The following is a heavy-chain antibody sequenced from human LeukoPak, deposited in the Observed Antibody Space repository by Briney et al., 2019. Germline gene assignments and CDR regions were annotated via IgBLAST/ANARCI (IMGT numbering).Heavy chain of an antibody. J-gene: IGHJ3*02. CDR1: GYSFSNYW. Sequence: GESLKISCYGSGYSFSNYWIAWVRQMPGTGLEWMGIIYPGDSRTRYSPSFQGQVTISADKSISTAYLQWSSLKASDTAMYYCARPYYGSGSYLAFDTWGQGTMVTVSS. V-gene: IGHV5-51*01. CDR3: ARPYYGSGSYLAFDT. D-gene: IGHD3-10*01. CDR2: IYPGDSRT.